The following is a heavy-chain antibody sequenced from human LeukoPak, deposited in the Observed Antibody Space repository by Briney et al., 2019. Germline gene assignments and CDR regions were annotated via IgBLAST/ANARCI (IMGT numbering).Heavy chain of an antibody. CDR1: GFTFSSYS. D-gene: IGHD6-19*01. CDR2: ISSSGAKT. CDR3: ARDPIAVVGGGSFDY. J-gene: IGHJ4*02. V-gene: IGHV3-21*01. Sequence: GGSLRLSCAASGFTFSSYSMNWVRQAPGKGLQWVSSISSSGAKTYYADSVKGRVTISRDNAKNSYYLEMNSLVAEDAAVYYCARDPIAVVGGGSFDYWGQGILVTVSS.